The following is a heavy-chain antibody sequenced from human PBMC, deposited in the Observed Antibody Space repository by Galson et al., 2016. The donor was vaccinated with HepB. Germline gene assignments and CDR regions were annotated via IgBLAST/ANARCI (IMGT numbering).Heavy chain of an antibody. CDR3: AHRRTSADYGSGKDHYFDY. CDR2: IYWNDDK. CDR1: GFSLSSSGVG. J-gene: IGHJ4*02. Sequence: PALVKPTQTLTLTCTFSGFSLSSSGVGVGWIRQSPGKALEWLALIYWNDDKRYSPPLTSRLTITKDTSKNQVVLTLTNMDPVDTATYYCAHRRTSADYGSGKDHYFDYWGQGTLVTVSS. V-gene: IGHV2-5*01. D-gene: IGHD3-10*01.